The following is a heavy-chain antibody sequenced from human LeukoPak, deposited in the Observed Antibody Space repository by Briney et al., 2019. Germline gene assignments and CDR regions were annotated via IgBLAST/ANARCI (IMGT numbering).Heavy chain of an antibody. Sequence: SVKVSCKASGCTFSSYAISWVRQAPGQGLEWMGGMIPIFGTTNYAQKFQGRVTITADESTSTAYMELSSLRSEDTAVYYCAGVVRYCSSTSCYENYYYYGMDVWGQGTTVTVSS. V-gene: IGHV1-69*13. J-gene: IGHJ6*02. CDR1: GCTFSSYA. CDR2: MIPIFGTT. CDR3: AGVVRYCSSTSCYENYYYYGMDV. D-gene: IGHD2-2*01.